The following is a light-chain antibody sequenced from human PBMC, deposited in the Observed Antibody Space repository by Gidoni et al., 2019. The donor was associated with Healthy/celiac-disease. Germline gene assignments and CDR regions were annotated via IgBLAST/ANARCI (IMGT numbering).Light chain of an antibody. CDR2: WAS. CDR1: QSVLYSSKNKNY. V-gene: IGKV4-1*01. Sequence: DIVMTQSPDSLAVYLGERATINCKSSQSVLYSSKNKNYLAWYQQKPGQPPKLLIYWASTREAGVPDRFSGSGSGTDFTLTISSLQAEDVAVYYCQQYYSTPCSFGQGTKLEIK. CDR3: QQYYSTPCS. J-gene: IGKJ2*04.